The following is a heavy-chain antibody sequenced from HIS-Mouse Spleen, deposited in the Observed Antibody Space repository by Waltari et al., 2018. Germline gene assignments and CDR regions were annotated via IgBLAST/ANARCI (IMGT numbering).Heavy chain of an antibody. CDR1: GYTFTGYY. Sequence: QVQLVQSGAEVKKPGASVKVSCKASGYTFTGYYMHWVRQAPGQGLEWMGWIKTNRGGTNYAQKFQGRVTMTRDTSISTAYMELSRLRSDDTAVYYCALESAKGGSWYWGQGTLVSVSS. CDR2: IKTNRGGT. V-gene: IGHV1-2*02. CDR3: ALESAKGGSWY. J-gene: IGHJ4*02. D-gene: IGHD1-26*01.